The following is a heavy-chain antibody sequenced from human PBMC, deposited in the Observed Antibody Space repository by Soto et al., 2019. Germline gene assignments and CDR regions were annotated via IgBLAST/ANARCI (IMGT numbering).Heavy chain of an antibody. J-gene: IGHJ4*02. CDR3: ARHCRVDTAMAIDY. V-gene: IGHV4-30-2*03. CDR2: IYESGRT. CDR1: GASISTGGYS. D-gene: IGHD5-18*01. Sequence: SSETLSLTCIVSGASISTGGYSWSWIRQPPGKGPEWIGYIYESGRTYYNPSLKSRVTISVDTSKNQFSLKLSSVTAADTAVYYCARHCRVDTAMAIDYWGQGTLVTVSS.